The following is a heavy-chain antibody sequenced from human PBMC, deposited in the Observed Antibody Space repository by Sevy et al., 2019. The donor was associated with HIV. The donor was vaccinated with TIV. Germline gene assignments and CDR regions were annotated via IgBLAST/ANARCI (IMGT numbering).Heavy chain of an antibody. D-gene: IGHD3-22*01. CDR1: GGTFSSYA. CDR3: ARGHDSSGYYPLAVDY. Sequence: ASVKVSCKASGGTFSSYAISWVRQAPGQGLEWIGGIIPIFGTANYAQKFQGRVTITADESTSTAYMELSSLRSEDTAVYYCARGHDSSGYYPLAVDYWGQGTLVTVSS. V-gene: IGHV1-69*13. J-gene: IGHJ4*02. CDR2: IIPIFGTA.